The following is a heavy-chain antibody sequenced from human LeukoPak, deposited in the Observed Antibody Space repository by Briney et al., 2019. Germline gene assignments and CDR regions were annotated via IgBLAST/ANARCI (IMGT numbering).Heavy chain of an antibody. CDR2: ISYDGSNK. J-gene: IGHJ4*02. CDR1: GFTFSSYG. D-gene: IGHD6-13*01. CDR3: AKGRDSSSWLDYFDY. Sequence: PGGSLRLSCAASGFTFSSYGMHWVRQAPGKGLEWVAVISYDGSNKYYADFVKGRFTISRDNSKNTLYLQMNSLRAEDTAVYYCAKGRDSSSWLDYFDYWGQGTLVTVSS. V-gene: IGHV3-30*18.